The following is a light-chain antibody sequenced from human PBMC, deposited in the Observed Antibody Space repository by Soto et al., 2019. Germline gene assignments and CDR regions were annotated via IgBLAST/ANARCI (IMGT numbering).Light chain of an antibody. J-gene: IGKJ1*01. CDR3: LQAGRSLWT. CDR2: GAS. V-gene: IGKV3-20*01. CDR1: RSVSSSY. Sequence: EIVLTQSPGTLFLSPGQRATLSCRASRSVSSSYLAWYQQKPGQAPRLLIYGASSRATGIPDRFSGSGSGTDFTLIISRLEPEDFAVYYCLQAGRSLWTFGQGTKVEIK.